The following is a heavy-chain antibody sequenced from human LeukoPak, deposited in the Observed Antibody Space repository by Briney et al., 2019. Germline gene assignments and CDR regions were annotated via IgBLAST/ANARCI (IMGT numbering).Heavy chain of an antibody. CDR3: ARASRVSSADAVW. V-gene: IGHV3-23*01. CDR1: GLSFSSFA. CDR2: MKGTGET. D-gene: IGHD3-10*01. J-gene: IGHJ4*02. Sequence: GGSLTLSCAASGLSFSSFAMSWVRQAPARGLEWLSSMKGTGETFYADSVRGRFTLSRDDSRNTVYLQLNNLRVEDTAVYHCARASRVSSADAVWWGQGTVVTVSS.